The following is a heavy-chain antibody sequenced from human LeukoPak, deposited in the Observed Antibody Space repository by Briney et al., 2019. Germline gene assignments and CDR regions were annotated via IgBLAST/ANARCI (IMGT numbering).Heavy chain of an antibody. D-gene: IGHD3-16*01. CDR2: IYYCGST. V-gene: IGHV4-59*01. J-gene: IGHJ3*02. Sequence: SETLSLTCTVSGGSISSYYWSWIRQPPGKGLEWVGYIYYCGSTNYNPSLKSRVTISVDTSKNQFSLKLSSVAAADTAVYYCARGDAYYDYVWGSYTAFDIWGQGTMVTVSS. CDR3: ARGDAYYDYVWGSYTAFDI. CDR1: GGSISSYY.